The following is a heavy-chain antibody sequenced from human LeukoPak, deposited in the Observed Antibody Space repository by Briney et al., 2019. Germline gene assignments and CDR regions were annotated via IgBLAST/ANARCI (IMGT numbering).Heavy chain of an antibody. CDR2: IYCSGST. Sequence: SETLSLTCTVSGGSISSSSYYWGWIRQPPGRGLEWIRSIYCSGSTYYNPSLKSRVTISVDTSKNQFSLKLSSVTATDTAVYYCARAIAAAGQYYFDFWGQGTLVTVSS. J-gene: IGHJ4*02. CDR1: GGSISSSSYY. V-gene: IGHV4-39*01. CDR3: ARAIAAAGQYYFDF. D-gene: IGHD6-13*01.